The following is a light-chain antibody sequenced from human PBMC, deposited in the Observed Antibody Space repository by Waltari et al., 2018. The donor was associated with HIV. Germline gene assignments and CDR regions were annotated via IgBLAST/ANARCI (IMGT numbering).Light chain of an antibody. Sequence: QSALTQPPSASGSLGQSVTISCTGTSSDVGGFTYVSWYQQPPGKAPNPIIYEVNTRPSGVSDRFSGSKSANTASLSVSGLQTDDEGDYYCSSYAGNNNHVVFGGGTKLTVL. J-gene: IGLJ2*01. V-gene: IGLV2-8*01. CDR2: EVN. CDR3: SSYAGNNNHVV. CDR1: SSDVGGFTY.